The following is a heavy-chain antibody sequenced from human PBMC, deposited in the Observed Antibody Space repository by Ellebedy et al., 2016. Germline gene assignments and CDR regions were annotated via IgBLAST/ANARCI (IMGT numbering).Heavy chain of an antibody. Sequence: GESLKISXAASGFTFSSYWMSWVRQAPGKGLEWVANIKQDGSEKYYVDSVKGRFTISRDNAKNSLYLQMNSLRAEDTAVYYCAREWEPDGYFDYWGQGTLVTVSS. CDR1: GFTFSSYW. V-gene: IGHV3-7*01. D-gene: IGHD1-26*01. J-gene: IGHJ4*02. CDR2: IKQDGSEK. CDR3: AREWEPDGYFDY.